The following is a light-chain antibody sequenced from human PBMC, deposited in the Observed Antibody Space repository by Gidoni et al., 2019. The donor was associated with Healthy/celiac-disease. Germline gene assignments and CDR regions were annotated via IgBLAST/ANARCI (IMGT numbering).Light chain of an antibody. CDR3: QQSYSTPLYT. CDR1: QSISSY. V-gene: IGKV1-39*01. J-gene: IGKJ2*01. Sequence: DIQMTQSPSSLSASVGDRVTLTCRASQSISSYLNWYQQKPGKATKLLIYAASSLQSGVPSRFRGSGSGTDFTLTISILQPEDFATYYCQQSYSTPLYTFGQGTKLEIK. CDR2: AAS.